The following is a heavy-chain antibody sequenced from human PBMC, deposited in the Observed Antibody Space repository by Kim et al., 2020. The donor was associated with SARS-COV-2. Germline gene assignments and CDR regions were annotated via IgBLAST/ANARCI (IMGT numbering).Heavy chain of an antibody. CDR3: ARGGQVGFGEFALYYYGMDV. J-gene: IGHJ6*02. D-gene: IGHD3-10*01. CDR1: GFTFSSYG. V-gene: IGHV3-33*01. CDR2: IWYDGSNK. Sequence: GGSLRLSCAASGFTFSSYGMHWVRQAPGKGLEWVAVIWYDGSNKYYAASVKGRFTISRDNSKNTLYLQMNSLRAEDTAVYYCARGGQVGFGEFALYYYGMDVGGQGPTVTVSS.